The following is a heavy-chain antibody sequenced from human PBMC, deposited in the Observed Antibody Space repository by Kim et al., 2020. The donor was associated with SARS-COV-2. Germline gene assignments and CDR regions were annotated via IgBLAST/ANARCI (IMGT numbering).Heavy chain of an antibody. J-gene: IGHJ6*02. Sequence: GGSLRLSCAASGFTFSSYAMSWVRQAPGKGLEWVSAISGSGGSTYYADSVKGRFTISRDNSKNTLYLQMNSLRAEDTAVYYCAKVQLYSGYYNYYYYGMDVWGQGTTVTVSS. CDR3: AKVQLYSGYYNYYYYGMDV. CDR2: ISGSGGST. V-gene: IGHV3-23*01. D-gene: IGHD5-12*01. CDR1: GFTFSSYA.